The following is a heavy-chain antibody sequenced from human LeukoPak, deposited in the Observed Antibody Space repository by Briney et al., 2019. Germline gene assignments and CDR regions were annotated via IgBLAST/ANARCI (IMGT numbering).Heavy chain of an antibody. V-gene: IGHV1-18*01. Sequence: ASVKVSCKASGYTFTSNGISWVRQAPGQGLEWMGWISTYNGNTNYAQKFQGRVTMTTDTSTSTAYMELRSLRSDDTAVYYCARGLDRGNYYYMDVWGKGTTVTVSS. CDR2: ISTYNGNT. D-gene: IGHD3/OR15-3a*01. J-gene: IGHJ6*03. CDR3: ARGLDRGNYYYMDV. CDR1: GYTFTSNG.